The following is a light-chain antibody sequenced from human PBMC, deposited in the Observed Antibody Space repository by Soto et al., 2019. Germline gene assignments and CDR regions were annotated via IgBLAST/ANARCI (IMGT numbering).Light chain of an antibody. J-gene: IGKJ1*01. V-gene: IGKV3-15*01. CDR1: QSVTSN. CDR3: QQYDDWQT. CDR2: GAF. Sequence: EIVMTQSPAPLSVSPGERSTLSCRASQSVTSNVAWYQQKPGQAPRLLIYGAFIRATGIPARFSGSGSGTEFTLTISSLQSEDFAVYYCQQYDDWQTFGQGTKVDIK.